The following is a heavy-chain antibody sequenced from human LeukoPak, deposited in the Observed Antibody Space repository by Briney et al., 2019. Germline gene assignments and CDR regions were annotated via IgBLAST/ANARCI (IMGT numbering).Heavy chain of an antibody. J-gene: IGHJ4*02. D-gene: IGHD6-19*01. V-gene: IGHV3-23*01. CDR2: ISGSGGST. CDR1: EFTFNNDG. Sequence: PGGSLRLSCAASEFTFNNDGMSWVRQAPGKGLEWVSAISGSGGSTYYADSVKGRFTISRDNSKNTLFLQMNSLRAEDTALYYCAKDKLFRSGWYDYWGQGTLVTVSS. CDR3: AKDKLFRSGWYDY.